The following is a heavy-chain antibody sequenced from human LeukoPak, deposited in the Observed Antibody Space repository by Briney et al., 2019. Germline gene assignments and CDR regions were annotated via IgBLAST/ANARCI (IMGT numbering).Heavy chain of an antibody. J-gene: IGHJ4*02. V-gene: IGHV4-38-2*02. CDR2: IYHSGST. Sequence: SETLSLTCAVSGYSISGGYYWGWIRQPPGKGLEWIGSIYHSGSTYYNPSLKSRVTISVDTSKNQFSLKLSSVTAADTAVYYCARDGVGYYGSGSYFDYWGQGTLVTVSS. D-gene: IGHD3-10*01. CDR3: ARDGVGYYGSGSYFDY. CDR1: GYSISGGYY.